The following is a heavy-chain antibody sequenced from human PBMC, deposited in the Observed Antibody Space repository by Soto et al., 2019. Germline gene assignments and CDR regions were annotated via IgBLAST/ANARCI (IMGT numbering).Heavy chain of an antibody. J-gene: IGHJ4*02. CDR1: GYTFTSYA. V-gene: IGHV1-3*01. Sequence: ASVKVSCKASGYTFTSYAMHWVRQAPGQRLEWMGWINAGNGNTKYSQKFQGRVTITRDTSASTAYMELSSLRSEDTAVYYCARGITLPTPLDYCGQLNLVPVSA. D-gene: IGHD1-20*01. CDR2: INAGNGNT. CDR3: ARGITLPTPLDY.